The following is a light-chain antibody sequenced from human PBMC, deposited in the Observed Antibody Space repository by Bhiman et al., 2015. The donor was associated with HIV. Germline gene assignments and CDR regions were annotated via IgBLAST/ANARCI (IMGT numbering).Light chain of an antibody. CDR1: SSDVGDYDY. J-gene: IGLJ2*01. CDR3: CSYAGSGNFEV. CDR2: DVT. Sequence: QSALTQSASVSGSPGQSITISCTGTSSDVGDYDYVSWYQHHPGKAPKLIIYDVTKRPSGVSNRFSGSKSGNTASLTISALQAEDEADYYCCSYAGSGNFEVFGGGTKLTVL. V-gene: IGLV2-23*02.